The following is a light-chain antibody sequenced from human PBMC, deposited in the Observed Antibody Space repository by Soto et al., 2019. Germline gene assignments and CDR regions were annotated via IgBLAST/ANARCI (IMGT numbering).Light chain of an antibody. CDR1: QSISTW. CDR3: HQYYSYSRT. Sequence: DIQMTQSPSTLSASVGDRVTITCRASQSISTWLAWYQQKPGKAPNLLIYKASSLESGVPSRFSGSGSGTEFTLTISNLQPDNFATYYCHQYYSYSRTFGQGTKEEIK. CDR2: KAS. J-gene: IGKJ1*01. V-gene: IGKV1-5*03.